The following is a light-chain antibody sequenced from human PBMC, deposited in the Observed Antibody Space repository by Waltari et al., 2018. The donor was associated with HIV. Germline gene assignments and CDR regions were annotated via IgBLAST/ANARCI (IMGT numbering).Light chain of an antibody. CDR1: QSVSTY. V-gene: IGKV3-11*01. CDR2: NAS. J-gene: IGKJ1*01. Sequence: ETVLSQSPGILSLSPGERATLSCRASQSVSTYLAWYQQKPGQPPRLLIYNASKRATGIPDRFSGSGSGTDFALTISSLEPEDFAVYYCQQRSNWPWTFGQGAKVEIK. CDR3: QQRSNWPWT.